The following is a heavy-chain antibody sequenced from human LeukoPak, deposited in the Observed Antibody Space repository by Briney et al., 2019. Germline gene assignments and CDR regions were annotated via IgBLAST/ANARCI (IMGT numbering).Heavy chain of an antibody. J-gene: IGHJ4*02. CDR3: IVLAVTGTLGFDS. CDR1: GFTFSSYS. D-gene: IGHD6-19*01. V-gene: IGHV3-48*01. Sequence: GGSLRLSCAASGFTFSSYSMNWVRQTPGKGLEWVSYISSSSNTIYYADSVKGRFTISRDNAKNSLYLQMNSLRAEDTAVYYCIVLAVTGTLGFDSWGQGTLVTVSS. CDR2: ISSSSNTI.